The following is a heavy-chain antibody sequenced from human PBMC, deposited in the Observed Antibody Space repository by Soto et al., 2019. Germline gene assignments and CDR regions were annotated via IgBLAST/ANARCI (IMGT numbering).Heavy chain of an antibody. D-gene: IGHD1-26*01. V-gene: IGHV1-18*01. Sequence: QVHLVQSGAEVKRPGASVKVACKTSGYTFTNYGISWVRQAPGQGLEWMGWIHTYNANTNYEQKFQDRLTLTTDTSKSTAYMDLSRLRSDDTAVYYWVRDLDLVLGEGGMDVWGQGTTVTVS. CDR3: VRDLDLVLGEGGMDV. J-gene: IGHJ6*02. CDR2: IHTYNANT. CDR1: GYTFTNYG.